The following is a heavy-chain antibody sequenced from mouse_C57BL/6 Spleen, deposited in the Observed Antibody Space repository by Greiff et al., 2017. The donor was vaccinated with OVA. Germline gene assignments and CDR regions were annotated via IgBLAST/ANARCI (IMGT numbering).Heavy chain of an antibody. CDR3: ARGTTVAWYFDV. Sequence: QVQLKQPGAELVKPGASVKMSCKASGYTFTSYWITWVKQRPGQGLEWIGDIYPGSGSTNYNEKFKSKATLTVDTSSSTAYMQLSSLTSEDSAVYYCARGTTVAWYFDVWGTGTTVTVSS. D-gene: IGHD1-1*01. CDR1: GYTFTSYW. V-gene: IGHV1-55*01. CDR2: IYPGSGST. J-gene: IGHJ1*03.